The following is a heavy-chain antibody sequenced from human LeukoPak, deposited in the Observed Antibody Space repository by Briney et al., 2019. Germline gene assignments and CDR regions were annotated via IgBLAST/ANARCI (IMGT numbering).Heavy chain of an antibody. V-gene: IGHV4-39*01. CDR2: IYYSGNT. J-gene: IGHJ4*02. CDR3: ATRGGGRGIAAAGDFDY. CDR1: GVSISSSNSY. Sequence: SETLSLTCTVSGVSISSSNSYWGWIRQPPGKGLEWIGSIYYSGNTYYNASLKSQVSISIDTSKKQFSLKVSSVTAADTAVYYCATRGGGRGIAAAGDFDYWGQGILVTVSS. D-gene: IGHD6-13*01.